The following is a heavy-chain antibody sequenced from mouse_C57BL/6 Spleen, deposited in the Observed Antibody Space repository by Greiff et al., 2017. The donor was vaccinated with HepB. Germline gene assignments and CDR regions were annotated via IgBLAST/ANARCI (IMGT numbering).Heavy chain of an antibody. CDR2: IRNKANGYTT. CDR1: GFTFTDYY. J-gene: IGHJ2*01. D-gene: IGHD2-1*01. V-gene: IGHV7-3*01. Sequence: EVQVMESGGGLVQPGGSLSLSCAASGFTFTDYYMSWVRQPPGKALEWLGFIRNKANGYTTEYSASVKGRFTISRDNSQSILYLQRNALRAEDSATYYGARASRFYYGNYGDYFDYWGQGTTLTVSS. CDR3: ARASRFYYGNYGDYFDY.